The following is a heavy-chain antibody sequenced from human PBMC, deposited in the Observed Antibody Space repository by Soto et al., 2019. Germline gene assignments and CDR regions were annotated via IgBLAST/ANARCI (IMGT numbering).Heavy chain of an antibody. V-gene: IGHV3-23*01. CDR2: ISGSGGST. J-gene: IGHJ3*02. D-gene: IGHD3-16*02. CDR3: AKGVMITFGGVIVPDAFDI. CDR1: GFTFSSYA. Sequence: GGSLRLSCAASGFTFSSYAMSWVRQAPGKGLEWVSAISGSGGSTYYPDSVKGRFTISRDNSKNTLYLQMNSLRAEDTAVYYCAKGVMITFGGVIVPDAFDIWGQGTMVTVSS.